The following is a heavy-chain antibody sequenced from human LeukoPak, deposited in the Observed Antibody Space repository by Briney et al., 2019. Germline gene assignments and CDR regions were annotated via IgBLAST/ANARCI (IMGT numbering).Heavy chain of an antibody. D-gene: IGHD5-18*01. J-gene: IGHJ4*02. CDR3: ARKGYRYGQSFDY. CDR1: GGSISSSSYY. Sequence: SETLSLTCAVSGGSISSSSYYWGWIRQPPGKGLEWIGSIYYSGSTYYNPSLKSRVTISVDTSKNQFSLKLSSVTAADTAVYYCARKGYRYGQSFDYWGQGTLVTVPS. V-gene: IGHV4-39*01. CDR2: IYYSGST.